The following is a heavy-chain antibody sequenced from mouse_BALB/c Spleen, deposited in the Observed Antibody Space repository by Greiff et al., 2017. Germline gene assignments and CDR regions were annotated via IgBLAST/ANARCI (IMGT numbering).Heavy chain of an antibody. D-gene: IGHD1-1*01. CDR1: GFTFSSYA. CDR3: ARGYYYGSSYGYFDV. J-gene: IGHJ1*01. V-gene: IGHV5-6-5*01. CDR2: ISSGGST. Sequence: EVQLVESGGGLVKPGGSLKLSCAASGFTFSSYAMSWVRQTPEKRLEWVASISSGGSTYYPDSVKGRFTISRDNARNILYLQMSSLRSEDTAMYYCARGYYYGSSYGYFDVWGAGTTVTVSS.